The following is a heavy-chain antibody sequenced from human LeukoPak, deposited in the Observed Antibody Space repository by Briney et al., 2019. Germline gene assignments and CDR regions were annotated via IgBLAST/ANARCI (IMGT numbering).Heavy chain of an antibody. J-gene: IGHJ4*02. CDR3: AIGSYCSGGSCYPLFDY. D-gene: IGHD2-15*01. CDR1: GFTVSSNY. CDR2: IYGDGST. V-gene: IGHV3-53*01. Sequence: GGSLRLSCAASGFTVSSNYMSWVRQAPGKGLEWVSGIYGDGSTYYADYVKGRFTISRDSSKNTLYLQMNSLRAEDTAVYYCAIGSYCSGGSCYPLFDYWGRGTLVTVSS.